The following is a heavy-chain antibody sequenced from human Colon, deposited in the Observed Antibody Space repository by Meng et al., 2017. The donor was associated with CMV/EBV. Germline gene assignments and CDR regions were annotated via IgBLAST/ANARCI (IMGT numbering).Heavy chain of an antibody. Sequence: CTSSGCAFSRYWFHWFRQGPGEELVWVSRISPDGSTTHYANSVKDRFTISRDNAKDTLILQMNSLRAEDTAVYYCTRWLHSGTYHYDLWGLGSLVTVSS. CDR3: TRWLHSGTYHYDL. CDR2: ISPDGSTT. J-gene: IGHJ4*02. V-gene: IGHV3-74*01. CDR1: GCAFSRYW. D-gene: IGHD1-26*01.